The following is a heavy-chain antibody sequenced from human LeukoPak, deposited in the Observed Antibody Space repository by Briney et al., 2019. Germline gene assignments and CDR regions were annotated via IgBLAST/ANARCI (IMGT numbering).Heavy chain of an antibody. J-gene: IGHJ6*03. V-gene: IGHV4-4*07. Sequence: PAGTLSLTCTASGGSISSYCWSWIRQPAGKGLEWIGRIYTSGSTNYNPALKSRVTMSVDTSKNQFSLKLSSVTAADTAVYYCARGGVRFLEWLTGNYYYYYYMDVWGKGTTVTVSS. CDR1: GGSISSYC. CDR3: ARGGVRFLEWLTGNYYYYYYMDV. D-gene: IGHD3-3*01. CDR2: IYTSGST.